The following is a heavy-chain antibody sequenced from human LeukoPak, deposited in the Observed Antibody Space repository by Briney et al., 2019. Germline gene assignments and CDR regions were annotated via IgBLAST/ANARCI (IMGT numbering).Heavy chain of an antibody. V-gene: IGHV5-51*01. CDR2: IYPGDSDT. CDR3: ARTRFGYCSGGSCLNWFDP. Sequence: GESLKISCKGSGYSFTSYWIGWVRQMPGKGLEWMGTIYPGDSDTRYSPSFQGQVTISADKSISTAYLQWSSLKASDTAMYYCARTRFGYCSGGSCLNWFDPWGQGTLVTVSS. D-gene: IGHD2-15*01. CDR1: GYSFTSYW. J-gene: IGHJ5*02.